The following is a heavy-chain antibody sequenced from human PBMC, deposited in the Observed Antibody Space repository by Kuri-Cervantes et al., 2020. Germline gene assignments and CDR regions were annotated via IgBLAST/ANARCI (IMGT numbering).Heavy chain of an antibody. V-gene: IGHV3-74*01. CDR3: ARLGVLITYYYGMDV. Sequence: GGSLRLSCAASGFTFSSYWMHWVRQAPGKGLVWVSRTNSDGSSTSYADSVKGRFTISRDNAKNTLYLQMNSLRAEDTAVYYCARLGVLITYYYGMDVWGQGTTVTVSS. CDR2: TNSDGSST. J-gene: IGHJ6*02. CDR1: GFTFSSYW.